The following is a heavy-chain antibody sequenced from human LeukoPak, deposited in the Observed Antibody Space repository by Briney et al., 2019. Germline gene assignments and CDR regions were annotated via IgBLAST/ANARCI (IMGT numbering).Heavy chain of an antibody. CDR1: GGSISSSSYC. Sequence: SETLSLTCTVSGGSISSSSYCWGWIRQPPGKGLEWLGSIYYSGGTYYNPSLKSRVTISVDTSKNQFSLKLSSVTAADTAVFYCARQRYSGSYYGVQWDAFDIWGQGTMVTVS. D-gene: IGHD1-26*01. CDR3: ARQRYSGSYYGVQWDAFDI. V-gene: IGHV4-39*01. CDR2: IYYSGGT. J-gene: IGHJ3*02.